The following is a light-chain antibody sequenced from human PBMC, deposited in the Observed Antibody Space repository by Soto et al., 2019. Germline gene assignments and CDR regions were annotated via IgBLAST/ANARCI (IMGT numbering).Light chain of an antibody. CDR3: QQYNNWPPWT. V-gene: IGKV3-15*01. Sequence: EIVMTQSPATLSVSPGERATLSCRASQSVSSNLAWYQQKPGQAPRLLIYAASTRATGIPARFSTSRSGTEFTLTISSLQSEDFAVYYCQQYNNWPPWTFGQGTKVEIK. CDR1: QSVSSN. CDR2: AAS. J-gene: IGKJ1*01.